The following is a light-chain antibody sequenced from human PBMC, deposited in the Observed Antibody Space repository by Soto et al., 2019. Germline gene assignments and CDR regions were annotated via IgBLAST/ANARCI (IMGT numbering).Light chain of an antibody. CDR2: EAS. V-gene: IGKV1-9*01. J-gene: IGKJ5*01. Sequence: DIHLTQSPSLLSASVGDIVTITCRASHDISTYLAWYQQKPGKAPKLMIYEASTLQSGVPSRFSGSGSETDFTLTISRLEPEDFAVYYCQQSSSSPPITVGPGTRLEIK. CDR3: QQSSSSPPIT. CDR1: HDISTY.